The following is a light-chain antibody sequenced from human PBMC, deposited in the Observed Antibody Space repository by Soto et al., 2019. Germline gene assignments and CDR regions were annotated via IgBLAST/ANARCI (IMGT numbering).Light chain of an antibody. CDR1: SSDVGGYNY. V-gene: IGLV2-14*01. CDR3: NSYTSRSNFV. CDR2: EVS. J-gene: IGLJ1*01. Sequence: QSLLTQPASVSGSPGQSITISCTGTSSDVGGYNYVSWYQQHPGKAPKLMIYEVSNRPSGVSNRFSGSRSGNTASLTISGLQAEDEAEYSCNSYTSRSNFVFGTGTKLTVL.